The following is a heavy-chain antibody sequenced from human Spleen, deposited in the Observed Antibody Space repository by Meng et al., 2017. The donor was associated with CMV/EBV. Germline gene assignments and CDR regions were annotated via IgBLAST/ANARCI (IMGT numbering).Heavy chain of an antibody. Sequence: GESLKISCAASGFSFSSYWMHWVRQVPGKGLVWVARINSDGSNTTYADSVNGRFIISRDNAKNTLYLQINSLRAEDTAVYYCVRDAIPRIYQPLIATPPHFDYWGQGTLVTFSS. D-gene: IGHD2-2*01. J-gene: IGHJ4*02. CDR2: INSDGSNT. CDR3: VRDAIPRIYQPLIATPPHFDY. CDR1: GFSFSSYW. V-gene: IGHV3-74*01.